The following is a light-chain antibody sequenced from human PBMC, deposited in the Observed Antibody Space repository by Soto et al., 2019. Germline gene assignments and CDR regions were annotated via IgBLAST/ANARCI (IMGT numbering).Light chain of an antibody. V-gene: IGKV1-39*01. CDR2: AAS. CDR1: QSISSY. J-gene: IGKJ1*01. Sequence: DIQMTQSPSSLSASVGDRVTITCRASQSISSYLNWYQQKPGKAPKLLIYAASSLQSGVPSRFSGSGSGTDFTLTISSLQPEDFATYYCQQSYSTPPVXGQGTKVDIK. CDR3: QQSYSTPPV.